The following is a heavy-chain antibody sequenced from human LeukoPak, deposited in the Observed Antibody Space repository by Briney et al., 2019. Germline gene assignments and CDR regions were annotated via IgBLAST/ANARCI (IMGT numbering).Heavy chain of an antibody. CDR2: IIPILGIA. CDR3: ARDLLGVNYGMDV. CDR1: GGTFSSYA. J-gene: IGHJ6*02. Sequence: SVKVSCKASGGTFSSYAISWVRQAPGQGLEWMGRIIPILGIANYAQKFQGRVTITADKSTSAAYMELSSLRSEDTAVYYCARDLLGVNYGMDVWGQGTLVTVSS. D-gene: IGHD3-10*01. V-gene: IGHV1-69*04.